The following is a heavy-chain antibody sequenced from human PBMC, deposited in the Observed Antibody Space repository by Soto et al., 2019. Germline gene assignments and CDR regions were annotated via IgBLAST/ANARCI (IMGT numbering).Heavy chain of an antibody. J-gene: IGHJ3*02. CDR3: ASLPYYYDSSGPSNAFDI. V-gene: IGHV1-69*01. D-gene: IGHD3-22*01. Sequence: QVQLVQSGAEVKKSGSPVKVSCRPSGGTFNTYAISWVRQAPGQGLEWLGGIIPIFGTANYAQKFQGRVTITADESTSTAYMELSSLRSEDTDVYYCASLPYYYDSSGPSNAFDIWGQGTMVTVSS. CDR1: GGTFNTYA. CDR2: IIPIFGTA.